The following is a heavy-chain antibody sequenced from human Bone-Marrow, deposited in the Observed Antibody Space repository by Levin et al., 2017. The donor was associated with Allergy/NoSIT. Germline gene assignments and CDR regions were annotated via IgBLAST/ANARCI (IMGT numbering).Heavy chain of an antibody. J-gene: IGHJ4*02. V-gene: IGHV3-15*01. D-gene: IGHD5-18*01. Sequence: SCAASGFTFSNAWMSWVRQAPGKGLEWVGRIKSKTDGGTTDYAAPVKGRFTISRDDSKNTLYLQMNSLKTEDTAVYYCTTVGNVDTAMAAYYFDYWGQGTLVTVSS. CDR3: TTVGNVDTAMAAYYFDY. CDR2: IKSKTDGGTT. CDR1: GFTFSNAW.